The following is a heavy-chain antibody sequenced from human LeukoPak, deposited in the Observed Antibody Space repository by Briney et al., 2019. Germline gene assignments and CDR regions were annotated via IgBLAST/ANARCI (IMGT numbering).Heavy chain of an antibody. Sequence: SVKVSCKASGGIFSSYAISWVRQAPGQGLEWMGGIIPIFGTANYAQKFQGRVTITADESTSTAYMELSSLRSEDTAVYYCAADGDSSSWPSFFPYYYYYYMDVWGKGTTVTVSS. CDR3: AADGDSSSWPSFFPYYYYYYMDV. D-gene: IGHD6-13*01. CDR2: IIPIFGTA. J-gene: IGHJ6*03. V-gene: IGHV1-69*01. CDR1: GGIFSSYA.